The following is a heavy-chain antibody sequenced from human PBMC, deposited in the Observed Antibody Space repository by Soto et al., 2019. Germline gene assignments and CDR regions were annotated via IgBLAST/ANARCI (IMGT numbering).Heavy chain of an antibody. J-gene: IGHJ1*01. Sequence: QVQLVQSGAEVKKPGASVKVSCKATGYTFTCYYLHWVRQAPGQGLEWMGWINPNSGGTNFAQKVEDRLTMTRDTSISTAYRELSRLRSDDTAVYYCARDPDDSGRYPPAGYFQHWGQGTLVTVSS. D-gene: IGHD1-26*01. V-gene: IGHV1-2*02. CDR3: ARDPDDSGRYPPAGYFQH. CDR2: INPNSGGT. CDR1: GYTFTCYY.